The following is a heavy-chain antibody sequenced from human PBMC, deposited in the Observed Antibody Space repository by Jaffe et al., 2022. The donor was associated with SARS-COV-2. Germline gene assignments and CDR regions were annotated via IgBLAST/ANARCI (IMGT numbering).Heavy chain of an antibody. Sequence: EVQLVESGGGLVKPGGSLRLSCAASGFTFSRYSMNWVRQAPGKGLEWVSSISTSSSYIYYTDSVEGRFTISRDNAKNSLYLQMNSLRAEDTAVYFCARDRNTSSSFEYWGQGTLVTVSS. CDR2: ISTSSSYI. V-gene: IGHV3-21*01. CDR1: GFTFSRYS. CDR3: ARDRNTSSSFEY. J-gene: IGHJ4*02. D-gene: IGHD6-6*01.